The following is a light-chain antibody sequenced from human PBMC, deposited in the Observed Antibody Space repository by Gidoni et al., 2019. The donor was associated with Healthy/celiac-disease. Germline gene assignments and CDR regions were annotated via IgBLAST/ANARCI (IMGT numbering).Light chain of an antibody. V-gene: IGLV1-40*01. CDR2: GHS. CDR1: ISNIGAGYD. CDR3: QSCDSSLSVV. J-gene: IGLJ2*01. Sequence: QSVLTQPPSASGAPGQRATISCTGSISNIGAGYDVHWYQQLPGTAPKLLFYGHSNRPSGVPDRCSGSRSGASASLAITGLQAEDEADYYCQSCDSSLSVVFGGGTKLTVL.